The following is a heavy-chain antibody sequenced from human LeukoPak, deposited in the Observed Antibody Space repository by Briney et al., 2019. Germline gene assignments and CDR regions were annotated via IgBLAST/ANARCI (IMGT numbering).Heavy chain of an antibody. CDR1: GFTFSSYA. V-gene: IGHV3-30-3*01. D-gene: IGHD4-11*01. J-gene: IGHJ6*03. CDR3: AKDEVTRGYYYVDV. CDR2: ISYDGSNK. Sequence: GGSLRLSCAASGFTFSSYAMHWVRQAPGKGLEWVAVISYDGSNKYYADSVKGRFTISRDNSKNTLYLQMNSLRTEDTAVYYCAKDEVTRGYYYVDVWGKGTTVTVSS.